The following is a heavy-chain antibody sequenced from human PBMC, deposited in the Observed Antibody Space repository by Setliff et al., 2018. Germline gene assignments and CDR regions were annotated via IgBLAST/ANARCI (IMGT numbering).Heavy chain of an antibody. CDR3: ARLPRTVTHFDY. CDR2: IFYSGSS. Sequence: KTSETLSLTCVVYGDSFSDYYWSWIRQPPGKGLEWIGYIFYSGSSNYNPSLQSRVSISVDTSKNQLSLKLDSLTAADTAVYFCARLPRTVTHFDYWGQGALVTVS. D-gene: IGHD4-17*01. J-gene: IGHJ4*02. CDR1: GDSFSDYY. V-gene: IGHV4-59*01.